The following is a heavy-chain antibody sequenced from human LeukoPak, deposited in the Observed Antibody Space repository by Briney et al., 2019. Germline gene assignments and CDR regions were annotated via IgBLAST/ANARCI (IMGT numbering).Heavy chain of an antibody. V-gene: IGHV3-7*01. Sequence: GGFLRLSCAASGFTFSSYWMSWVRQAPGKGLEWVANIKQDGSEKYYVDSVKGRFTISRDNAKNSLYLQMNSLRAEDTAVYYCARGYSGGYYLIDAFDIWGQGTMVTVSS. CDR2: IKQDGSEK. CDR3: ARGYSGGYYLIDAFDI. CDR1: GFTFSSYW. D-gene: IGHD1-26*01. J-gene: IGHJ3*02.